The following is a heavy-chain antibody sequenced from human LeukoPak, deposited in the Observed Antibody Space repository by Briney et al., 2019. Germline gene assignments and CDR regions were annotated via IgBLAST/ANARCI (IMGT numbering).Heavy chain of an antibody. Sequence: GGSLRLSCAASGLTFRSYEMNWFRQAPGKGLEWVAYISDSGSSIYYADSVKGRFTISRDNAKNSLYLQMNSLRAEDTAVYYCARYNWFDPWGQGTLVTVAS. V-gene: IGHV3-48*03. J-gene: IGHJ5*02. CDR2: ISDSGSSI. CDR3: ARYNWFDP. CDR1: GLTFRSYE.